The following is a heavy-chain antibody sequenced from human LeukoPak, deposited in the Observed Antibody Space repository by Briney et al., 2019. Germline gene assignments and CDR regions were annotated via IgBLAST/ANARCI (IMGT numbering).Heavy chain of an antibody. Sequence: GGSLRLSCAASGFTFSSYAMHWVRQAPGKGLEWVAVISYDGSNKYYADSVKGRFTISRDNSENTLYLQMNSLRAEDTAVYYCARVRDYYDSSGYFYFDYWGQGTLVTVSS. CDR2: ISYDGSNK. V-gene: IGHV3-30*04. CDR1: GFTFSSYA. CDR3: ARVRDYYDSSGYFYFDY. D-gene: IGHD3-22*01. J-gene: IGHJ4*02.